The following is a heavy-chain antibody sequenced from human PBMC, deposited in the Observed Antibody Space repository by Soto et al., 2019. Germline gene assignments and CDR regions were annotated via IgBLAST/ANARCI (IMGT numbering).Heavy chain of an antibody. V-gene: IGHV5-51*01. CDR3: ATWPSSRWFDY. Sequence: PGESLKISCQASGSIFSTYSIGWVRQMPGKGLEWIGNLHSGHSSATYSPSFQGRVTISVDKSINTAYLQWSSLKASDTALYYCATWPSSRWFDYWGQGTLVTVSS. D-gene: IGHD3-22*01. CDR2: LHSGHSSA. J-gene: IGHJ4*02. CDR1: GSIFSTYS.